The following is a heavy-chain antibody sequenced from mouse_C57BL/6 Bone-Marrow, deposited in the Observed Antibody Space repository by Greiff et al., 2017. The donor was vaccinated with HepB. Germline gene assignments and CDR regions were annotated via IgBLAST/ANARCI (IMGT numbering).Heavy chain of an antibody. Sequence: EVNVVESGGGLVQSGRSLRLSCATSGFNFSDFYMEWVRQAPGKGLEWIAASRNKANDYTTEYSASVKGRFIVSRDTSQSILYLQMNALRAEDTAIYYCARDGNYWYFDVWGTGTTVTVSS. V-gene: IGHV7-1*01. CDR1: GFNFSDFY. CDR3: ARDGNYWYFDV. J-gene: IGHJ1*03. CDR2: SRNKANDYTT.